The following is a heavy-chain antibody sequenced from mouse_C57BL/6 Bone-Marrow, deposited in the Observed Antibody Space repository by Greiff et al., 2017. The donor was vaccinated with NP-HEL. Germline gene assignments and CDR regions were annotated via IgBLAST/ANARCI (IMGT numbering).Heavy chain of an antibody. V-gene: IGHV1-69*01. Sequence: VQLQQPGAELVMPGASVKLSCKASGYTFTSYWMHWVKQRPGQGLEWIGEIDPSDSYTNYNQKFMGKSTLTVDKSSSTAYMQLSILTSADSAVSYCAKMGIRSYFDYWGQGTTLTVSS. J-gene: IGHJ2*01. D-gene: IGHD2-3*01. CDR3: AKMGIRSYFDY. CDR2: IDPSDSYT. CDR1: GYTFTSYW.